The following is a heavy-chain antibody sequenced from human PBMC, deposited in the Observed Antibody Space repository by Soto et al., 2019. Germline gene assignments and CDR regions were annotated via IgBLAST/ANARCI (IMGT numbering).Heavy chain of an antibody. Sequence: HPGGSLRLSCAASGFTFSSYWMSWVRQAPGKGLEWVANIKQDGSEKYYVDSVKGRFTISRDNAKNSLYLQMNSLRAEDTAVYYCAREVLLTHNVQFLEWLPPGYMDVWGKGTTVTVSS. J-gene: IGHJ6*03. CDR3: AREVLLTHNVQFLEWLPPGYMDV. CDR2: IKQDGSEK. D-gene: IGHD3-3*01. CDR1: GFTFSSYW. V-gene: IGHV3-7*01.